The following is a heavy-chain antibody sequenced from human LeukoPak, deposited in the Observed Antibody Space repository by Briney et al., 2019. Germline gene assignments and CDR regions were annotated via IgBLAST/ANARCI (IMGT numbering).Heavy chain of an antibody. V-gene: IGHV3-48*01. Sequence: SGGSLRLSCEASGFIFSTYTMSWVRQAPGKGLEWISCIKSSSSTIFYADSVKGRFTISRDNAKNSLYLQMNSLRAEDTAVYYCARLGDYDGNNWFDPWGQGTLVTVSS. CDR1: GFIFSTYT. J-gene: IGHJ5*02. CDR2: IKSSSSTI. D-gene: IGHD4-17*01. CDR3: ARLGDYDGNNWFDP.